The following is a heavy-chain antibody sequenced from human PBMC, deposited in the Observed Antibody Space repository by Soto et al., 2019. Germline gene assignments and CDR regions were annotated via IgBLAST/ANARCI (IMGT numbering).Heavy chain of an antibody. V-gene: IGHV3-30*18. CDR2: ISYDGSNK. J-gene: IGHJ4*02. CDR1: GFTFSSYG. D-gene: IGHD3-22*01. CDR3: AKDSHGYYDSSGYYYFDY. Sequence: GGSLRLSCAASGFTFSSYGMHWVRQAPGKGLEWVAVISYDGSNKYYADSVKGRFTISRDNSKNTLYLQMNSLRAEDTAVYYCAKDSHGYYDSSGYYYFDYWGQGTLVTVSS.